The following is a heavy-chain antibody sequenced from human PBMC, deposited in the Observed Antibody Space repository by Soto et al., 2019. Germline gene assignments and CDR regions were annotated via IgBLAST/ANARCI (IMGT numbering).Heavy chain of an antibody. J-gene: IGHJ6*02. CDR1: GDSVSSNSAA. CDR2: TYYRSKWYN. D-gene: IGHD6-13*01. V-gene: IGHV6-1*01. CDR3: ASSGAYSSSWYQYYYYGMDV. Sequence: SQTLSLTCAISGDSVSSNSAAWNWIRQSPSRGLEWLGRTYYRSKWYNDYAVSVKSRITINPDTSKNQFSLQLNSVTPEDTAVYYCASSGAYSSSWYQYYYYGMDVWGHGTTVTVS.